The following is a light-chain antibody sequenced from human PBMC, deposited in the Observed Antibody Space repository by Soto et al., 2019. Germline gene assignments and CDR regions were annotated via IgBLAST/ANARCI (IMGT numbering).Light chain of an antibody. CDR2: EVT. J-gene: IGLJ1*01. CDR3: SSYSATNTYV. CDR1: SSDVGGYNF. V-gene: IGLV2-8*01. Sequence: QSVLTQPPSASGSPGQSVTISCTGTSSDVGGYNFVSWYQQHPGKAPKLIIYEVTKRPSGVPDRFSGSKSGNTASLTVSGLQAEAEADYYCSSYSATNTYVFGNGTKVTV.